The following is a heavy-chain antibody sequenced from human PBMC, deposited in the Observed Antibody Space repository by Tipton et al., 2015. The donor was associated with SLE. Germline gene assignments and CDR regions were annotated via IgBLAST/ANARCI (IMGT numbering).Heavy chain of an antibody. J-gene: IGHJ6*02. Sequence: TLSLTCTVSGGSISSGGYYWSWIRQHPGKGLEWIEYIYYSWSTYYNPSLKSRVTISVDTSKNQFSLKLSSVTAADTAVYYCARDPAARRGLDVWGQGTTVTVSS. CDR1: GGSISSGGYY. V-gene: IGHV4-31*03. D-gene: IGHD6-6*01. CDR3: ARDPAARRGLDV. CDR2: IYYSWST.